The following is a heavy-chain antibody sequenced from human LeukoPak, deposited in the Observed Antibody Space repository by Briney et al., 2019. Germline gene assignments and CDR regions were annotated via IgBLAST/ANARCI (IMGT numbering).Heavy chain of an antibody. V-gene: IGHV3-48*03. CDR1: GFTFSSYE. CDR2: ISSSGSTI. J-gene: IGHJ4*02. Sequence: GGSLRLPCAASGFTFSSYEMNWVRQAPGKRLEWVSYISSSGSTIYYVDSVKGRFTISRDNAKNSLYLQMNSLRAEDTAVYYCARGGFHSYEQFDYWGQGTLVTVSS. CDR3: ARGGFHSYEQFDY. D-gene: IGHD5-18*01.